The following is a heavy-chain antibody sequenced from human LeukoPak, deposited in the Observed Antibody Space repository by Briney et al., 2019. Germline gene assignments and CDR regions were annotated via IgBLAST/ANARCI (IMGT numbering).Heavy chain of an antibody. V-gene: IGHV3-30*18. CDR1: GFTFSSYG. CDR2: ISYDGSNK. J-gene: IGHJ4*02. CDR3: AKDYYGSGSYYFDY. Sequence: PGGSLRLSCAASGFTFSSYGMHWVRQAPGKGLEWVAVISYDGSNKYYADSVKGRFTISRDNSKNTLYLQMNSLRAEDTAVYYCAKDYYGSGSYYFDYWGQGTLVNVSS. D-gene: IGHD3-10*01.